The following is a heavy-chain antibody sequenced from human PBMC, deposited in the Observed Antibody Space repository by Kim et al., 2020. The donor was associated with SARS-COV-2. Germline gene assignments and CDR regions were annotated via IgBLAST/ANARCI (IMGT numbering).Heavy chain of an antibody. CDR3: ARDYEDIEGDY. V-gene: IGHV1-2*02. J-gene: IGHJ4*02. D-gene: IGHD2-15*01. Sequence: NYAQKFQGGVTMTRDTSISTAYMELSRLRSDDTAVYYCARDYEDIEGDYWGQGTLVTVSS.